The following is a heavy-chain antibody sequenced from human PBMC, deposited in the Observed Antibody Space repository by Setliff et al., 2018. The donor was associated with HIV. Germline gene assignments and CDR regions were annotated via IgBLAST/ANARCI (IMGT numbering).Heavy chain of an antibody. J-gene: IGHJ6*02. CDR2: INPSGGST. V-gene: IGHV1-46*01. Sequence: ASVKVSCKASGYTFTSYYMHWVRQAPGQGLEWMGIINPSGGSTSYAQKFQGRVTMTTDTSTSTAYMELRSLRSDDTAVYYCARGYSSPSSYYYGMDVWGQGTTVTVSS. CDR3: ARGYSSPSSYYYGMDV. CDR1: GYTFTSYY. D-gene: IGHD6-6*01.